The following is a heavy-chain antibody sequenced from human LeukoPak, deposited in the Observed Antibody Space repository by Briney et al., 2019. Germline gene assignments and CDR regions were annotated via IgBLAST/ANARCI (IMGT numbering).Heavy chain of an antibody. CDR1: GFTFSSYG. V-gene: IGHV3-23*01. D-gene: IGHD2-15*01. J-gene: IGHJ1*01. Sequence: GGSLRLSCAASGFTFSSYGMSWVRQAPGKGLEWVSAISGSGGSTYYADSVKGRFTISRDNSKNTLYLQMNSLRAEDTAVYYCAYCSGGSCYHGAEYFQHWGQGTLVTVSS. CDR2: ISGSGGST. CDR3: AYCSGGSCYHGAEYFQH.